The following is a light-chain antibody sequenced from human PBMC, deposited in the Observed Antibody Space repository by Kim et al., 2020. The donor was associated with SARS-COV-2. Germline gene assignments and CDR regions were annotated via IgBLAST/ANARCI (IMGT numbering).Light chain of an antibody. V-gene: IGKV3-20*01. Sequence: ESVLTQSPGPLSLSPGERATLSCRASQSVSNNYLAWYQQKPGQAPRLLIYGASSRATGIPDRFSGSGSGTDFTLTISRLEPEDFGVYYCQQYGSSGTFGQGTKVDIK. CDR2: GAS. CDR1: QSVSNNY. J-gene: IGKJ1*01. CDR3: QQYGSSGT.